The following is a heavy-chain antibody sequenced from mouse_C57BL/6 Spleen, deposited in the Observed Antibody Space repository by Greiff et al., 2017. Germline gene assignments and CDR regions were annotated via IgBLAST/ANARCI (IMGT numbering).Heavy chain of an antibody. D-gene: IGHD1-1*01. J-gene: IGHJ2*01. V-gene: IGHV7-3*01. CDR1: GFTFTDYY. CDR3: ARYYYYGSRYYFDY. CDR2: IRNKANGYTT. Sequence: EVKLQESGGGLVQPGGSLSLSCAASGFTFTDYYMSWVRQPPGKALEWLGFIRNKANGYTTEYSASVKGRFTISRDNSQIILYLQMNALRAEDSATYYCARYYYYGSRYYFDYWGQGTTLTVSS.